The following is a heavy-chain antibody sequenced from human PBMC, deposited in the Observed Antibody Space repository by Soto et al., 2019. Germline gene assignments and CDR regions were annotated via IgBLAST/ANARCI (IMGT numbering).Heavy chain of an antibody. D-gene: IGHD6-19*01. CDR1: GYTLTELS. CDR3: ATARIAVAGTRYYYYGMDV. V-gene: IGHV1-24*01. Sequence: ASVKVSFKVSGYTLTELSMHWVRQAPGKGLEWMGGFDPEDGETIYAQKFQGRVTMTEDTSTDTAYMELSSLRSEDTAVYYCATARIAVAGTRYYYYGMDVWGQGTTVTVSS. J-gene: IGHJ6*02. CDR2: FDPEDGET.